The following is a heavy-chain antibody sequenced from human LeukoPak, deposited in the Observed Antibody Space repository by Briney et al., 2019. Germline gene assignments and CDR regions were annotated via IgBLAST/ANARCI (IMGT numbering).Heavy chain of an antibody. V-gene: IGHV3-30*02. Sequence: PGGSLRLSCAASGFTFSSYWMHWVRQAPGKGLEWVAFIRYDGSNKYYADSVKGRFTISRDNSKNTLYLQMNSLRAEDTAVYYCAKDHNVLMVYASPTFDPWGQGTLVTVSS. CDR3: AKDHNVLMVYASPTFDP. CDR1: GFTFSSYW. CDR2: IRYDGSNK. D-gene: IGHD2-8*01. J-gene: IGHJ5*02.